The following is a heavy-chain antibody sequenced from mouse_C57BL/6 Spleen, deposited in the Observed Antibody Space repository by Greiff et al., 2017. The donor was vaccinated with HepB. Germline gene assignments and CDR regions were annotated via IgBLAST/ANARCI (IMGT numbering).Heavy chain of an antibody. V-gene: IGHV1-80*01. CDR2: IYPGDGAT. D-gene: IGHD1-1*01. CDR3: AREEDYYGSSYKGYFDY. Sequence: VQLQQSGAELVKPGDSVKISCKASGYAFSSYWMNWVKQRPGKGLEWIGRIYPGDGATNYNGKVKGKATLTADKYSSIAYMQLSSLASEDSAVYFCAREEDYYGSSYKGYFDYWGQGTTLTVSS. J-gene: IGHJ2*01. CDR1: GYAFSSYW.